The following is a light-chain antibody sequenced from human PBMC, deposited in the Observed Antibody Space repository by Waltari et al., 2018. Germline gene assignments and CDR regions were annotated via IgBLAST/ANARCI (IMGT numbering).Light chain of an antibody. V-gene: IGKV2-28*01. CDR2: LGS. CDR1: QSLLHRNGNNY. CDR3: MQSLQTLWT. Sequence: DIVVTQSPLSLPVTPGEPASISCRSSQSLLHRNGNNYLDWSLQKPGQSPQLRIYLGSNRASGVPDRFSGSGSGTDFTLRISRVEAEDVGVYYCMQSLQTLWTFGPGTKVEIK. J-gene: IGKJ1*01.